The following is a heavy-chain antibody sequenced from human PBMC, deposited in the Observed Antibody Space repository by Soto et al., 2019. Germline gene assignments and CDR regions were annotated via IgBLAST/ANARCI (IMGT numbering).Heavy chain of an antibody. Sequence: SVKVSCKASGFTFTSSAVQWVRQARGQRLEWIGWIVVGSGNTNYAQKFQERVTITRDMSTSTAYMELSSLRSEDTAVYYCAALNPYYDFRFDPWGQGTLVTVSS. V-gene: IGHV1-58*01. CDR2: IVVGSGNT. CDR3: AALNPYYDFRFDP. CDR1: GFTFTSSA. D-gene: IGHD3-3*01. J-gene: IGHJ5*02.